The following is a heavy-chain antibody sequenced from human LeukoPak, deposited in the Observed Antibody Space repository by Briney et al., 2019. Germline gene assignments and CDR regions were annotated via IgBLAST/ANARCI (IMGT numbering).Heavy chain of an antibody. V-gene: IGHV3-74*01. CDR1: GFTFSSYW. Sequence: GGSLRLSCAASGFTFSSYWMHWVRQAPGKGLVWVSRINSDGSSTSYADSVKGRFTISRDNAKNTLYLQMNSLRAEDTAVYYCAREDYYYGSGSYYGAFDIWGQGTMVTVSS. CDR3: AREDYYYGSGSYYGAFDI. D-gene: IGHD3-10*01. J-gene: IGHJ3*02. CDR2: INSDGSST.